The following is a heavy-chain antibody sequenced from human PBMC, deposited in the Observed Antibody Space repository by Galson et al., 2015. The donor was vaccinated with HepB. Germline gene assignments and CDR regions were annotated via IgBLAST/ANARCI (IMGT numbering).Heavy chain of an antibody. CDR1: GGTFSSYA. Sequence: SVKVSCKASGGTFSSYAISWVRQAPGQGLEWMGGIIPIFGTANYAQKFQGRVTITADESTSTAYMELSSLRSEGTAVYYCARDSLERPMKDIVVVVAATPYYYYGMDVWGQGTTVTASS. J-gene: IGHJ6*02. CDR3: ARDSLERPMKDIVVVVAATPYYYYGMDV. D-gene: IGHD2-15*01. V-gene: IGHV1-69*13. CDR2: IIPIFGTA.